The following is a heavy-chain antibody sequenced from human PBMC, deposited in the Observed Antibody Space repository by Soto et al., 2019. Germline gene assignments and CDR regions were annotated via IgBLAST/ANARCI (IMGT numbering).Heavy chain of an antibody. V-gene: IGHV4-34*01. CDR3: ARGSIRYLRRGVFDY. CDR1: GGSFSGYY. Sequence: QVQLQQWGAGLLKPSETLSLTCAVYGGSFSGYYWSWIRQPPGKGLEWIGEINHSGSTNYNPSLKSRVTISVDTSKNQFSLKLSSVTAADTAVYYGARGSIRYLRRGVFDYWGQGTLVTVSS. D-gene: IGHD1-20*01. J-gene: IGHJ4*02. CDR2: INHSGST.